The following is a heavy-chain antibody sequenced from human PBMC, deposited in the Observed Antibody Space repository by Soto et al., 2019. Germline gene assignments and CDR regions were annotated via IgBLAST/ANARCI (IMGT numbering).Heavy chain of an antibody. J-gene: IGHJ4*02. V-gene: IGHV1-3*01. CDR1: GYTFTSYA. D-gene: IGHD6-13*01. Sequence: ASVKVSCKASGYTFTSYAMHWVRQAPGQRLEWMGWINAGNGNTKYSQKFQGRVTITADESTSTAYMELSSLRSEDTAVYYCARDGIAAARSLDYWGQGTLVTVSS. CDR2: INAGNGNT. CDR3: ARDGIAAARSLDY.